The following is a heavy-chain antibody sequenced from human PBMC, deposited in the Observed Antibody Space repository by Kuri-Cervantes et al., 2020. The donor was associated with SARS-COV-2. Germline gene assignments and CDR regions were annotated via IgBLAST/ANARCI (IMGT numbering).Heavy chain of an antibody. CDR3: AKEGAPYSSGGSDY. CDR1: GFAFSHYG. J-gene: IGHJ4*02. V-gene: IGHV3-30*18. CDR2: VSFDGSVT. D-gene: IGHD6-19*01. Sequence: GESLKISCAASGFAFSHYGIHWVRQAPGRGLDWVAVVSFDGSVTHYADSVKGRFIASRDNSRNIVYLQMNNLKIEDTAVYHCAKEGAPYSSGGSDYWGQGTLVTVSS.